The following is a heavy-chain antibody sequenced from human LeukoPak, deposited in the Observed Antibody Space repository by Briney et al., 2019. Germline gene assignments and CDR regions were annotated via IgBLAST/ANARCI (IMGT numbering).Heavy chain of an antibody. J-gene: IGHJ4*02. CDR3: AKGHTGYFFTIDY. V-gene: IGHV3-23*01. CDR2: IGNGFHDT. Sequence: PGVSLRLSCATAGFTFSTDCMVWFRQAAGKLPELFAPIGNGFHDTYYSDSVKGRFTISRDNSKNAVYLEMNTLRAEDTAMYYCAKGHTGYFFTIDYWGQGTLVTVYS. D-gene: IGHD2/OR15-2a*01. CDR1: GFTFSTDC.